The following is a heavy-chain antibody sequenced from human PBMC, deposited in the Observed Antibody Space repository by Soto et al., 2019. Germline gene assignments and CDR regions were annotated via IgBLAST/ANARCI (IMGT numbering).Heavy chain of an antibody. D-gene: IGHD3-3*01. V-gene: IGHV4-34*01. J-gene: IGHJ5*02. Sequence: QVQLQQWGAGLLKPSETLSLTCAVYGGSFSGYYWSWIRQPPGKGLEWIGEINHSGSTNYNPYLTVCVTISVDTSKIQFSLKLSSVTAADTAVYYCAGITYYDFWSGYYSWFDLWGQGTLVTVSS. CDR2: INHSGST. CDR3: AGITYYDFWSGYYSWFDL. CDR1: GGSFSGYY.